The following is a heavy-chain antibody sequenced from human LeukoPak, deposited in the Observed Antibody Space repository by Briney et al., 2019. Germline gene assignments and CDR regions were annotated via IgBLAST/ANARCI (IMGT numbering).Heavy chain of an antibody. Sequence: ASVKVSCKASGYTFTGYYMHWVRQAPGQGLEWMGRINPNSGGTNYAQKFQGRVTMTRDTSISTAYMELSSLRSEDTAVYYCARVSRRGYCGSTSCYRYFDYWGQGTLVTVSS. CDR3: ARVSRRGYCGSTSCYRYFDY. D-gene: IGHD2-2*01. V-gene: IGHV1-2*06. J-gene: IGHJ4*02. CDR1: GYTFTGYY. CDR2: INPNSGGT.